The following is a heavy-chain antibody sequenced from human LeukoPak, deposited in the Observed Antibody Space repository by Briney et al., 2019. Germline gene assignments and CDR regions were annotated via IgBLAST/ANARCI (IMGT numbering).Heavy chain of an antibody. V-gene: IGHV4-59*01. D-gene: IGHD2-2*01. CDR3: ARTGIVVVPAAMPYNWFDP. Sequence: PSETLSLTCTVSGGSISSYYWSWIRQPPGKGLEWIGYIYYSGSTNYNPSLKSRVTISVDTSKNQFSLKPSSVTAADTAVYYCARTGIVVVPAAMPYNWFDPWGQGTLVTVSS. CDR1: GGSISSYY. J-gene: IGHJ5*02. CDR2: IYYSGST.